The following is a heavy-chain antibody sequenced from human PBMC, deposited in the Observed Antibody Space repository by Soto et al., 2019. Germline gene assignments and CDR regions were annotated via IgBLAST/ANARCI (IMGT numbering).Heavy chain of an antibody. Sequence: QVQLVESGGGVVQPGRSLRLSCAASGFTFSSHVMHWVRQAPGRGLEWVSGISYDGDNKYYADSVKGRFTISRDNSKNTVYLEMNNLRAEDTAMYYCAKGGSGNYLTYYYYYGMDVWGQGTTVTVSS. J-gene: IGHJ6*02. D-gene: IGHD3-22*01. CDR2: ISYDGDNK. CDR1: GFTFSSHV. V-gene: IGHV3-30*18. CDR3: AKGGSGNYLTYYYYYGMDV.